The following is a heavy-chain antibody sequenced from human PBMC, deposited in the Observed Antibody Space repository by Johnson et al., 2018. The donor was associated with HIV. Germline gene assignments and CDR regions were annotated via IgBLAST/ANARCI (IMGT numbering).Heavy chain of an antibody. J-gene: IGHJ3*02. CDR2: IRYDGFNK. V-gene: IGHV3-30*02. CDR3: AKGTHYSDSSGYWSNDAFDI. CDR1: GFTFSSYG. Sequence: QVQLVESGGGVVQPGGSLRLSCATSGFTFSSYGMHWVRQATGKGLEWVAFIRYDGFNKYFADSVKGRFTISRYNSKNTLHLQMNSLRAEDTAVYYCAKGTHYSDSSGYWSNDAFDIWGQGTRVTVSS. D-gene: IGHD3-22*01.